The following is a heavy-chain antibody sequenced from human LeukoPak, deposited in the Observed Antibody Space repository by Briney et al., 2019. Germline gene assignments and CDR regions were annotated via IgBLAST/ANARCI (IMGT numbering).Heavy chain of an antibody. CDR3: ARSTSSLLYGMDV. Sequence: SQTLSLTCAISGDSVSSNSAAWDWIRQSPSRGLEWLGRTYYRSKWYNEYAVSVKSRVTINPGTSKNQFSLQLNSVTPEDTAVYYCARSTSSLLYGMDVWGQGTTVTVSS. J-gene: IGHJ6*02. CDR1: GDSVSSNSAA. CDR2: TYYRSKWYN. D-gene: IGHD6-13*01. V-gene: IGHV6-1*01.